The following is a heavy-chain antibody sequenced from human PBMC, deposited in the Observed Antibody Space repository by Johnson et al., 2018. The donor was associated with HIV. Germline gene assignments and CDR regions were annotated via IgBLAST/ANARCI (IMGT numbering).Heavy chain of an antibody. V-gene: IGHV3-30*02. CDR1: GFTFSSYG. CDR3: AKGPNGQLDDAFHI. J-gene: IGHJ3*02. D-gene: IGHD6-6*01. Sequence: QVQLVESGGGVVQPGGSLRLSCAASGFTFSSYGMHWVRQAPGKGLEWVAFIRYDGSNKYYADSVKGRFTISRDTLKNTLYLQMNSLRAEDTAVYYCAKGPNGQLDDAFHIWGQGTMVTVSS. CDR2: IRYDGSNK.